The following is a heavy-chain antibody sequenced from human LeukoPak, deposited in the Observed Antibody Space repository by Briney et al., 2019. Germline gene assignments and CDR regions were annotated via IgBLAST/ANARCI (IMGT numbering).Heavy chain of an antibody. CDR3: AKSNGYGLIDI. J-gene: IGHJ3*02. D-gene: IGHD3-10*01. CDR1: DGAIAGYS. Sequence: SETLSLTCTVSDGAIAGYSWSWVRQPPGKALEWIGNIFYSGSTYYSPSLKSRVTISLDTSRNQFSLKLNSVTAADTAVYYCAKSNGYGLIDIWGQGTMVTVSS. CDR2: IFYSGST. V-gene: IGHV4-59*12.